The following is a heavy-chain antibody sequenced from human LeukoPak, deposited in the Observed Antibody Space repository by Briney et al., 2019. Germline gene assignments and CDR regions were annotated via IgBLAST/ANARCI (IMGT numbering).Heavy chain of an antibody. CDR2: INHNGNVN. V-gene: IGHV3-7*03. CDR1: GFTFSSYW. CDR3: ARGGGLDV. D-gene: IGHD3-16*01. Sequence: GGSLRLSCAASGFTFSSYWMDWARQAPGKGLEWVASINHNGNVNYYVDSVKGRFTISRDNAKNSLYLQMSNLRAGDTAVYFCARGGGLDVWGQGATVTVSS. J-gene: IGHJ6*02.